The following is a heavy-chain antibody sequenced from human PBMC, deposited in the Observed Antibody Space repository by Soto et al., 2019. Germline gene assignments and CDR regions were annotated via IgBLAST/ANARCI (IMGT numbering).Heavy chain of an antibody. V-gene: IGHV4-30-2*01. J-gene: IGHJ4*02. CDR2: IYHSGST. Sequence: QLQLQESGSGLVKPSQTLSLTCAVSGGSISSGGYSWSWIRQPPGKGLEWIGYIYHSGSTYYNPSLEGRVTLSVDRCKSQFSQKLGSVPAADTAVNYCARGQVVAAQHGGQGTLVTVSS. D-gene: IGHD2-15*01. CDR3: ARGQVVAAQH. CDR1: GGSISSGGYS.